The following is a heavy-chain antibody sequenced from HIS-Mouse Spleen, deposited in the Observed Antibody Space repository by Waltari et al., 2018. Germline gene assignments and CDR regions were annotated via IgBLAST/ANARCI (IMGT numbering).Heavy chain of an antibody. V-gene: IGHV3-30-3*01. J-gene: IGHJ3*02. CDR1: GCPLRSSA. CDR3: ARGMYSSSWLSPADDAFDI. Sequence: QVPLVASGGGVVQPGRSLRRCCAAAGCPLRSSAVHWVRWAPGKGLEWVAVISYDGSNKYYADSVKGRFTISRDNSKNTLYLQMNSLRAEDTAVYYCARGMYSSSWLSPADDAFDIWGQGTMVTVSS. D-gene: IGHD6-6*01. CDR2: ISYDGSNK.